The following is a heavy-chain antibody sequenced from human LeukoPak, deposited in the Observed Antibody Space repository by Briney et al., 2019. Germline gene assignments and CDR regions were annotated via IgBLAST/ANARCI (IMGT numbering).Heavy chain of an antibody. D-gene: IGHD2-2*01. CDR1: GYTFTGYY. CDR3: ARGRGTTSSNFDY. Sequence: ASVKVSSKASGYTFTGYYMHWVRQAPGQGLEWMGWINPNNGGTNYAQKFQGRVTMTRDTSISTVYMELSRLTSDDTAVYYCARGRGTTSSNFDYWGQGNLVTVSS. V-gene: IGHV1-2*02. CDR2: INPNNGGT. J-gene: IGHJ4*02.